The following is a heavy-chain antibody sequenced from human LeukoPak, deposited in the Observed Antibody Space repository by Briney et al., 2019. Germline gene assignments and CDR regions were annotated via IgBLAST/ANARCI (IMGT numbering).Heavy chain of an antibody. J-gene: IGHJ5*02. CDR3: AKPRRSGRYYNITWFDP. D-gene: IGHD3-10*01. CDR1: GFTFSSYW. Sequence: GGSLRLSCAASGFTFSSYWMHWVRQAPGKGLVWVSRINSDGSSTSYADSVEGRFTISRDNSKNTLYLQMNSLRAEDTAVYYCAKPRRSGRYYNITWFDPWGQGTLVTVSS. CDR2: INSDGSST. V-gene: IGHV3-74*01.